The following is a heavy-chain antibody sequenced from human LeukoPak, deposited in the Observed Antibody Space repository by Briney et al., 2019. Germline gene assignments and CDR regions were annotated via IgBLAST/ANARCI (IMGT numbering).Heavy chain of an antibody. D-gene: IGHD3-22*01. CDR1: GGSFSGYY. CDR2: TNHSGST. J-gene: IGHJ4*02. CDR3: ARVLKEQYYYDSSGYYDY. Sequence: SETLSLTCAVYGGSFSGYYWSWIRQPPGKGLEWIGETNHSGSTNYNPSLKSRVTISVDTSKNQFSLKLSSVTAADTAVYYCARVLKEQYYYDSSGYYDYWGQGTLVTVSS. V-gene: IGHV4-34*01.